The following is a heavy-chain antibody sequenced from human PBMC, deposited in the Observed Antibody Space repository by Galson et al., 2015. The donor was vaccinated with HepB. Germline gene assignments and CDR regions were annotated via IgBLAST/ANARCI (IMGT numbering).Heavy chain of an antibody. CDR2: ITQSGST. CDR3: ARGKGRQVLLDYHYYGMDV. J-gene: IGHJ6*01. Sequence: ETLSLTCAVFGGSFSTYHWTWIRQPPGKGLEWIGEITQSGSTHSNPSLKSRVTISMDTSKYQFSLKVRSVTAADTAVYYCARGKGRQVLLDYHYYGMDVWGQGTTVSVSS. V-gene: IGHV4-34*01. CDR1: GGSFSTYH. D-gene: IGHD3-3*01.